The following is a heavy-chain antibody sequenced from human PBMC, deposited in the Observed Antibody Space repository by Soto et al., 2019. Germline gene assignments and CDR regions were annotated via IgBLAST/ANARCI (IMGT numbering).Heavy chain of an antibody. CDR3: AKFKGHPLEYWYLDF. J-gene: IGHJ2*01. CDR2: IHGGGGAT. Sequence: EVQLLESGGGLVQPGGSLRLSCPASGFTFSAYAMGWVRQAPGKGLEWVSTIHGGGGATHYADSVMGRFTISRDDSKNTLQAQMNSLRAEDTAVYYCAKFKGHPLEYWYLDFWGRGTLVTVSS. CDR1: GFTFSAYA. V-gene: IGHV3-23*01. D-gene: IGHD1-1*01.